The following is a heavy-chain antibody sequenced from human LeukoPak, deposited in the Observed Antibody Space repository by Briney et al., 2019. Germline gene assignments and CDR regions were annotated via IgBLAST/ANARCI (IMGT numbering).Heavy chain of an antibody. D-gene: IGHD2/OR15-2a*01. CDR3: PKETTFCNDGTRGSRSSYYALGV. V-gene: IGHV3-30*18. CDR2: ISYDGRDK. CDR1: GSTFRNFG. Sequence: GGSLRLSCAASGSTFRNFGMRWVRQAPGKGLEGVAVISYDGRDKYYADSVECRFTPSRDNSENTLFLQVDSLRPEDTAVCYCPKETTFCNDGTRGSRSSYYALGVWGQETKVTVS. J-gene: IGHJ6*02.